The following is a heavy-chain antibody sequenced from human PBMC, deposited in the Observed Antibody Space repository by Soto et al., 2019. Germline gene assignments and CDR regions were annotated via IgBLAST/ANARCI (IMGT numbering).Heavy chain of an antibody. D-gene: IGHD3-10*01. J-gene: IGHJ3*02. CDR2: IYYSGST. CDR3: ATTVRGYYYGSGSYDAFDI. V-gene: IGHV4-30-4*01. Sequence: SETLSLTCTVSGGSISSGDYYWSWIRQPPGKGLEWIGYIYYSGSTYYNPSLKSRVTISVDTSKNQFSLKLSSVTAADTAVYYCATTVRGYYYGSGSYDAFDIWGQGTMVTVSS. CDR1: GGSISSGDYY.